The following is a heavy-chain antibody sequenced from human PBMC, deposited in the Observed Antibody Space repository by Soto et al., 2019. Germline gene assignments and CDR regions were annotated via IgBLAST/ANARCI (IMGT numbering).Heavy chain of an antibody. CDR2: TYYRSKWYN. CDR1: GDTVSTNSAS. Sequence: SQTLSLTCAISGDTVSTNSASWNWIRQSPSRGLEWLGRTYYRSKWYNDYAASVKSRITINPDTSKNQFSLHLNSLTPEDTAVYYCARGVGYAYDLLWFDPWGQGALVTVSS. J-gene: IGHJ5*02. D-gene: IGHD3-16*01. CDR3: ARGVGYAYDLLWFDP. V-gene: IGHV6-1*01.